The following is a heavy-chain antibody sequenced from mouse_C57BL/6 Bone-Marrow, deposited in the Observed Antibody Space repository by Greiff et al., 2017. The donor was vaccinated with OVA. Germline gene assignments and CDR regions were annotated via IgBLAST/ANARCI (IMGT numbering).Heavy chain of an antibody. V-gene: IGHV1-7*01. CDR1: GYTFTSYW. J-gene: IGHJ3*01. Sequence: QVQLQQSGAELAKPGASVKLSCKASGYTFTSYWMHWVKQRPGQGLEWIGYINPSSGYTKYNQKFKDKDTLTADKSSSTAYMQLSSLTYEDSAVYYCARSGKGFAYWGQGTLVTVSA. CDR3: ARSGKGFAY. D-gene: IGHD3-1*01. CDR2: INPSSGYT.